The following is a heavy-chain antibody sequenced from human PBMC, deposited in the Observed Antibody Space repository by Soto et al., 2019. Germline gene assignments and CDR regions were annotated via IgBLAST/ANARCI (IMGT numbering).Heavy chain of an antibody. D-gene: IGHD4-17*01. V-gene: IGHV3-48*01. CDR1: GFTFSSYS. CDR3: ARVGTVLDY. Sequence: EVQLVESGGGLVQPGGSLRLSCAASGFTFSSYSMNWVRQAPGKGLEWVSYISSSSSTIYYADSVKGRFTISRDNANNSLYLQMNSLRAEDTAVYYCARVGTVLDYWGQGTLVTVSS. CDR2: ISSSSSTI. J-gene: IGHJ4*02.